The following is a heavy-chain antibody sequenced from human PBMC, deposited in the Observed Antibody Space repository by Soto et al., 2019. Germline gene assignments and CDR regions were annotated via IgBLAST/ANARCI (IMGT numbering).Heavy chain of an antibody. Sequence: QAQLMQSGPEVKTPGASVKVSCKASSYSFTSYGISWVRQAPRQGLEWMGWISAYNGNTNIAQKFQGRVTMTTDTSTSTAYMEVRSLRFDDTAMYFCARGPRTQNYGPMTAYTRHWGQGTLVTFSS. D-gene: IGHD3-16*01. CDR2: ISAYNGNT. CDR1: SYSFTSYG. CDR3: ARGPRTQNYGPMTAYTRH. V-gene: IGHV1-18*01. J-gene: IGHJ4*02.